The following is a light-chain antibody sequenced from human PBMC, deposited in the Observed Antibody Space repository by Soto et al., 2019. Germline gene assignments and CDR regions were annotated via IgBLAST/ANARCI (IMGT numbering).Light chain of an antibody. CDR1: QRISNW. V-gene: IGKV1-5*01. J-gene: IGKJ4*01. CDR2: DAS. CDR3: QQYKSYSPFT. Sequence: DIQMTQSPSTLSASVGDRVTITCRASQRISNWLAWYQQKPGKAPKLLIYDASTLESGVPSRFSGSGSGTEFTLTISSLQPDDFATYYCQQYKSYSPFTFGGGTKVDIK.